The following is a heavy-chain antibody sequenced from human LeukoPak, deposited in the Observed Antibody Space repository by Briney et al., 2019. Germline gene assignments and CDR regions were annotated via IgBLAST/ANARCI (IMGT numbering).Heavy chain of an antibody. CDR2: ISYDGSNK. Sequence: GGSLRLSCAASGFTFSSYGMHWVRQAPGKGLEWVAVISYDGSNKYYADSVKGRFTISRDNSKNTLYLQMNSLRAEDTAVYYCAPGESTVPEVYGMDVWGQGTTVTVSS. J-gene: IGHJ6*02. D-gene: IGHD4-17*01. V-gene: IGHV3-30*03. CDR1: GFTFSSYG. CDR3: APGESTVPEVYGMDV.